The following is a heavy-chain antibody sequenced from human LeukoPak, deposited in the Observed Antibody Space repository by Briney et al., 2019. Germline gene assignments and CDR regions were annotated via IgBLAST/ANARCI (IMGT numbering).Heavy chain of an antibody. CDR2: IYYSGST. CDR3: ARQELVFHYYYGMDV. V-gene: IGHV4-39*01. Sequence: SETLSLTCTVSGGSISSSSYYWGWIRQPPGKGLGWIGSIYYSGSTYYNPSLKSRVTISVDTSKNQFSLKLSSVTAADTAVYYCARQELVFHYYYGMDVWGQGTTVTVSS. J-gene: IGHJ6*02. D-gene: IGHD6-6*01. CDR1: GGSISSSSYY.